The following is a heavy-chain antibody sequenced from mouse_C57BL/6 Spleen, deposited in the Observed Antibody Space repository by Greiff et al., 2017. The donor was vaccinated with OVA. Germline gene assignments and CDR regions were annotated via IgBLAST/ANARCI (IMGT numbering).Heavy chain of an antibody. CDR1: GYSFTGYY. Sequence: VQLQQSGPELVKPGASVKISCKASGYSFTGYYMNWVKQSPEKSLEWIGEINPSTGGTTYNQKFKAKATLTVDKSSSTAYMQLKSLTSEDSAVYYCAREEFITTVVAPGWFAYWGQGTLVTVSA. CDR3: AREEFITTVVAPGWFAY. V-gene: IGHV1-42*01. J-gene: IGHJ3*01. D-gene: IGHD1-1*01. CDR2: INPSTGGT.